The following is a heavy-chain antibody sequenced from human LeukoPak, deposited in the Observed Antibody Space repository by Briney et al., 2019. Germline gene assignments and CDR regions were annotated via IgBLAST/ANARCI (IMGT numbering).Heavy chain of an antibody. CDR3: ARQALIGADAFDT. J-gene: IGHJ3*02. CDR2: ISSNSKTI. D-gene: IGHD7-27*01. V-gene: IGHV3-48*02. CDR1: GFTFSTYA. Sequence: GGALRLSCATSGFTFSTYAMNWVRQAPGKGLEWVSYISSNSKTICYADSLKGRFTISRDNARKALHLQMNSLRDEDTAVYSCARQALIGADAFDTWGQGTMVTVSS.